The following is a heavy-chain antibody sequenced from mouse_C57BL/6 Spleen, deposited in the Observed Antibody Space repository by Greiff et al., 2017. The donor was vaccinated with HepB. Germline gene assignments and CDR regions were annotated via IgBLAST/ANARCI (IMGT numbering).Heavy chain of an antibody. D-gene: IGHD3-3*01. CDR2: INPYNGGT. Sequence: EVQLQQSGPVLVKPGASVKMSCKASGYTLTDYYMNWVKQSHGKSLEWIGVINPYNGGTSYNQKFKGKATLTVDKYSSTAYMALNSLTSEDSAVYYCAREGDGDWYFDVWGTGTTVTVSS. CDR1: GYTLTDYY. V-gene: IGHV1-19*01. CDR3: AREGDGDWYFDV. J-gene: IGHJ1*03.